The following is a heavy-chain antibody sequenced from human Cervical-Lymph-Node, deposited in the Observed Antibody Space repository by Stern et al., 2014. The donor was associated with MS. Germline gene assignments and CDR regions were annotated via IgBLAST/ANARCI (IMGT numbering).Heavy chain of an antibody. CDR3: ARIAVAGSFDY. Sequence: VQLVQSGAEVKKVGESLKISCKTSGYSFTSYWFAWVRQMPGKGLEWMGIIFPDDSDTRYSPSFQGQVSISADKSSSTAYLQWSSLKASDTATYYCARIAVAGSFDYWGQGAPVTVYS. D-gene: IGHD6-19*01. V-gene: IGHV5-51*01. CDR1: GYSFTSYW. CDR2: IFPDDSDT. J-gene: IGHJ4*02.